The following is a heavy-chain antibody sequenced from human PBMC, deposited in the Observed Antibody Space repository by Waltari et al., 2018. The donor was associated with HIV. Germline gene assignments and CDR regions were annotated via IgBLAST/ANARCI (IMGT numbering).Heavy chain of an antibody. V-gene: IGHV3-11*06. CDR3: ARDLRLRSPTYGMDV. Sequence: QVQLQESGPGLVKPSQTLSLTCTVSGGSISSGGYYWSWIRQHPGKGLEWVSSISSSSSYISYADSVKGRFTISRDNAKNSLYLQMNSLRAEDTAVYYCARDLRLRSPTYGMDVWGQGTTVTVSS. D-gene: IGHD3-16*01. CDR1: GGSISSGGYY. J-gene: IGHJ6*02. CDR2: ISSSSSYI.